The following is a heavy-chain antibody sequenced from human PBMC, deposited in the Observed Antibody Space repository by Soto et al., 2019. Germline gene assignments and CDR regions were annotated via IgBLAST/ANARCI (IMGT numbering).Heavy chain of an antibody. D-gene: IGHD3-22*01. CDR3: SRGYYYDSSGYSWFDP. J-gene: IGHJ5*02. Sequence: ASVKVSCKASGYTFTGYYRHWVRQAPGQGLEWMGWINPNSGGTNYAQKFQGRVTMTRDTSISTAYMELSRLRSDDTAVYCCSRGYYYDSSGYSWFDPWGQGTLVTVSS. V-gene: IGHV1-2*02. CDR2: INPNSGGT. CDR1: GYTFTGYY.